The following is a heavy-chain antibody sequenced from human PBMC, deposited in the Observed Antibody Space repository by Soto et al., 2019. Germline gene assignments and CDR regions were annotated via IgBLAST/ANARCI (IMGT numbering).Heavy chain of an antibody. Sequence: GEALNLSCQGSGYSFSNYWIGWVRQTPGEGLEWVGNIYPGDSQTSYSPSFQGHVTISADKAISTAYLQWSSLTAPDSGIYYCARRAGFAIANDLWGQGTLVTVSS. CDR3: ARRAGFAIANDL. D-gene: IGHD2-21*01. J-gene: IGHJ5*02. CDR2: IYPGDSQT. CDR1: GYSFSNYW. V-gene: IGHV5-51*01.